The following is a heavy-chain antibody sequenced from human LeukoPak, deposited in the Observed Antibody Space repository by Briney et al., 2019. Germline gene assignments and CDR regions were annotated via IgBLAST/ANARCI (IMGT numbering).Heavy chain of an antibody. CDR1: GYTFTSYA. J-gene: IGHJ5*02. CDR2: INAGNGNT. CDR3: ARDRGYCSGGSCYHNWFDP. D-gene: IGHD2-15*01. V-gene: IGHV1-3*01. Sequence: WASVKVSCKASGYTFTSYAMHWVRQAPGQRLEWMGWINAGNGNTKYSQKLQGRVTITRDTSASTAYMELSSLRSEDTAVYYCARDRGYCSGGSCYHNWFDPWGQGTLVTVSS.